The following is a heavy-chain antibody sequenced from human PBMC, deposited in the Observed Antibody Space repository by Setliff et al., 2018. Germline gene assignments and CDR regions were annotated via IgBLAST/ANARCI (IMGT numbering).Heavy chain of an antibody. Sequence: SVKVSCKTSGGTFSNYGVSWVRQAPGQGLEWMGGTIPIFGTTDYSQKFQGRVTIITDESTNTAFMQLSSLRSEDTAVYYCVREGVDTRSSTDYRYYMDVWGKGTTVTVSS. CDR1: GGTFSNYG. V-gene: IGHV1-69*05. CDR3: VREGVDTRSSTDYRYYMDV. J-gene: IGHJ6*03. CDR2: TIPIFGTT. D-gene: IGHD5-18*01.